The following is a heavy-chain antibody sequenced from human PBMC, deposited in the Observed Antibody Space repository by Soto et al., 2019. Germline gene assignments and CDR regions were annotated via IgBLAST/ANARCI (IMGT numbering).Heavy chain of an antibody. V-gene: IGHV3-15*07. CDR1: GFIFSNAW. CDR3: TTDNCRSSTCYLNY. Sequence: GGSLRLSCAASGFIFSNAWINWVRQVPGKGLEWVGRIKSKVVGETTDYSAPVKGRFALSRDDSKNTVSLQMNSLKSEDTAIYYCTTDNCRSSTCYLNYWGQGALVTVSS. J-gene: IGHJ4*02. CDR2: IKSKVVGETT. D-gene: IGHD2-2*01.